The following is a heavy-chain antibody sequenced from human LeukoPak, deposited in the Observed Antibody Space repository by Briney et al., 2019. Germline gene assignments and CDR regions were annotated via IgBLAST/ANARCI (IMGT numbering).Heavy chain of an antibody. CDR1: GGSFSDYY. D-gene: IGHD2-2*01. CDR3: ARGQVVVVPAAMYYYYYMDV. CDR2: INHSGST. V-gene: IGHV4-34*01. J-gene: IGHJ6*03. Sequence: SETLSLTCAVYGGSFSDYYWSWIRQPPGKGLEWIGEINHSGSTNYNPSLKSRVTISVDTSKNQFSLKLSSVAAADTAVYYCARGQVVVVPAAMYYYYYMDVWGKGTTVTVSS.